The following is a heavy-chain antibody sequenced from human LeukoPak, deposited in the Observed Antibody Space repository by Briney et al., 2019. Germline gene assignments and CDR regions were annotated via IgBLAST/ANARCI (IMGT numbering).Heavy chain of an antibody. D-gene: IGHD2-2*01. CDR3: AKIVVPAAYYFYGMDV. Sequence: GGSLRLSCAASGFTFSRYYMSWVRQAPGKGLEWVSGISGNGVKTFYADSVKGRFTISRDNSKKTVDLQMSSLRVEDTAIFYCAKIVVPAAYYFYGMDVWGQGTTVTVSS. CDR1: GFTFSRYY. CDR2: ISGNGVKT. V-gene: IGHV3-23*01. J-gene: IGHJ6*02.